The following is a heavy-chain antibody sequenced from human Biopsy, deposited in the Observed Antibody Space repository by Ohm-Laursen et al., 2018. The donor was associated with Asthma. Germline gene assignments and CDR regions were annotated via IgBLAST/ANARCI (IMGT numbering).Heavy chain of an antibody. J-gene: IGHJ4*02. CDR3: ARGEDPRPVADHLDI. D-gene: IGHD6-6*01. Sequence: SLRLSCAASGFTFSSYWMSWVRQAPGEGLEWLAFITTDDVHKYNGESVRGRFSISRDNSKRTVYLHMAGLTVADTAVYFCARGEDPRPVADHLDIWGQGARVIVSS. CDR2: ITTDDVHK. V-gene: IGHV3-33*08. CDR1: GFTFSSYW.